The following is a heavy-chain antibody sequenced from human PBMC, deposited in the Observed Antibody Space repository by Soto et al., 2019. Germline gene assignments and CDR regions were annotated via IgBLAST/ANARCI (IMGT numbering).Heavy chain of an antibody. J-gene: IGHJ5*02. CDR3: ARVSATGTRWFDP. CDR2: IHHNGNS. D-gene: IGHD6-13*01. Sequence: SETLSLTCAVSGGSIISGAYYWSWVRQPPGKGLEWIGYIHHNGNSYNNPSLKSRVNISLDTSKNRFSLNLTSVTAADTAVYDCARVSATGTRWFDPWGPGTQVTVSS. V-gene: IGHV4-31*11. CDR1: GGSIISGAYY.